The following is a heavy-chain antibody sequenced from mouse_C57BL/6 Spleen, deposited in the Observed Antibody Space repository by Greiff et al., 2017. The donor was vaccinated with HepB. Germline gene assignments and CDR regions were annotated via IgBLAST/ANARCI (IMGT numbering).Heavy chain of an antibody. Sequence: EVQLQQSGAELVRPGASVKLSCTASGFNIKDYYMHWVKQRPEQGLEWIGRIDPEDGDTEYAPKLQGKATMTADTSSNTAYLQLTTLTSEDTAVYYCTTDDGSSSFAYWGQGTLVTVSA. J-gene: IGHJ3*01. CDR3: TTDDGSSSFAY. CDR1: GFNIKDYY. CDR2: IDPEDGDT. D-gene: IGHD1-1*01. V-gene: IGHV14-1*01.